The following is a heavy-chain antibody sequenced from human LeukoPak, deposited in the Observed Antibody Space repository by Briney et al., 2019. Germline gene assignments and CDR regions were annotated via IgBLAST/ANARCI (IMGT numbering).Heavy chain of an antibody. V-gene: IGHV3-7*03. CDR3: ASRIVAAPYYFDY. CDR2: IKQDGSEK. Sequence: GGSLRLSCVASGFTLSSYWMSWVRQAPGKGLEWVANIKQDGSEKYYVDSVKGRFTISRDNAKNSLYLQMNSLRAEDTAVYYCASRIVAAPYYFDYWGQGTLVTVSS. D-gene: IGHD6-13*01. CDR1: GFTLSSYW. J-gene: IGHJ4*02.